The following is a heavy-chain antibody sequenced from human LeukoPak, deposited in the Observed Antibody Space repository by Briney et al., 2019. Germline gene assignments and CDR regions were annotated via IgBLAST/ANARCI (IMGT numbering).Heavy chain of an antibody. J-gene: IGHJ5*02. Sequence: GASVKVSCKASGYTFTGYYMHWVRQAPGQGLEWMGWINPNSGGTNYAQKFQGRVTITADESTSTAYMELSSLRSEDTAVYYCARGVAVAGTPSRWFDPWGQGTLVTVSS. CDR2: INPNSGGT. D-gene: IGHD6-19*01. CDR3: ARGVAVAGTPSRWFDP. CDR1: GYTFTGYY. V-gene: IGHV1-2*02.